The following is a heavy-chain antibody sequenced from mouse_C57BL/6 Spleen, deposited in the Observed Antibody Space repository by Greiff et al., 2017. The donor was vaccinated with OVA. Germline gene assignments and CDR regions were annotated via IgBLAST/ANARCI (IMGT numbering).Heavy chain of an antibody. V-gene: IGHV1-26*01. CDR3: ARSGGLRRVNYYAMDY. D-gene: IGHD2-4*01. CDR1: GYTFTDYY. J-gene: IGHJ4*01. CDR2: INPNNGGT. Sequence: VQLQQSGPELVKPGASVKISCKASGYTFTDYYMNWVKQSHGKSLEWIGDINPNNGGTRYNQKFKGKATLTVDKSSSTAYMELRSLTSEDSAVYYCARSGGLRRVNYYAMDYWGQGTSVTVSS.